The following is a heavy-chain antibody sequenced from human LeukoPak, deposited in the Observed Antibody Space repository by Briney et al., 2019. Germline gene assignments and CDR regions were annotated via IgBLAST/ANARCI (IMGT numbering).Heavy chain of an antibody. CDR2: ISYDGSNK. D-gene: IGHD2-15*01. V-gene: IGHV3-30-3*01. J-gene: IGHJ4*02. Sequence: GRSLRLSCAASGFTFSSYAMHWVRQAPGKGLEWVASISYDGSNKYYADSVKGRFTTSRDNSKNTLYLQMNSLRAEDTAVYYCAKDRTVLGYCSGGSCSVFDYWGQGTLVTVSS. CDR3: AKDRTVLGYCSGGSCSVFDY. CDR1: GFTFSSYA.